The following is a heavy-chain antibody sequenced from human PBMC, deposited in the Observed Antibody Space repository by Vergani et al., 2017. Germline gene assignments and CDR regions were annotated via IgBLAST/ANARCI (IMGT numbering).Heavy chain of an antibody. CDR1: GFTFSDYY. V-gene: IGHV3-11*04. J-gene: IGHJ6*02. CDR2: ISSSCSTI. CDR3: ARDLGESSRAVYQLLYYYYGMDV. D-gene: IGHD2-2*01. Sequence: QVQLVESGGGLVKPGGSLRLSCAASGFTFSDYYMSWIRQAPGKGLEWVSYISSSCSTIYYADSVKGRFTISRDNAKNSLYLQMNSLRAEDTAVYYCARDLGESSRAVYQLLYYYYGMDVWGQGTTVTVSS.